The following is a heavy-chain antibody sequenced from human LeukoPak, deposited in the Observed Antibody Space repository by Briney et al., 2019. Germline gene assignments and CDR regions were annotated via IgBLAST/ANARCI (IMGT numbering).Heavy chain of an antibody. CDR1: GFTFSSYV. D-gene: IGHD5-18*01. CDR2: IWYDGSNK. Sequence: GGSLRLSCAASGFTFSSYVMHWVRQAPGKGLEWVSVIWYDGSNKYYADSVKGRFTISRDNSKNTLYLQMNSLRAEDTAVYYCARELNVDTAMAFDYWGQGTLVTVSS. V-gene: IGHV3-33*01. J-gene: IGHJ4*02. CDR3: ARELNVDTAMAFDY.